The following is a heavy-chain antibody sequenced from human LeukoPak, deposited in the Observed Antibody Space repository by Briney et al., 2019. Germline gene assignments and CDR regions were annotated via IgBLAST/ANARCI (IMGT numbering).Heavy chain of an antibody. CDR3: ARPGGDPPAGFAFDI. Sequence: GESLKISCKGSGYNFASSWIAWVRQVPGKGLEWMGIIYPGDSDTRYSPSFQGQVTISADKSISTAYLQWSSLKASDTAMYYCARPGGDPPAGFAFDIWGQGTMVTVSS. CDR2: IYPGDSDT. J-gene: IGHJ3*02. D-gene: IGHD4-17*01. V-gene: IGHV5-51*01. CDR1: GYNFASSW.